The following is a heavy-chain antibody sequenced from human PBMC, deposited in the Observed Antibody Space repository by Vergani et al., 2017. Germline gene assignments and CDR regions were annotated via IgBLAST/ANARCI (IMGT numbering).Heavy chain of an antibody. V-gene: IGHV1-46*01. CDR1: GYTFTSYY. CDR2: INPSGGST. J-gene: IGHJ4*02. D-gene: IGHD3-10*01. CDR3: ARARRTCSAVDCPRYYFDY. Sequence: QVQLVQSGAEVKKPGASVKVSCKASGYTFTSYYMHWVRQAPGQGLEWMGIINPSGGSTSYAQKFQGRVTITADESTSTAYMELSSLRSEDTAVYYCARARRTCSAVDCPRYYFDYWGQGTLVTVSS.